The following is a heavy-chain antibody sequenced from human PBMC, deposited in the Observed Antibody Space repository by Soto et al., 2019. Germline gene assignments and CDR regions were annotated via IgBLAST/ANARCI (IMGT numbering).Heavy chain of an antibody. J-gene: IGHJ6*02. CDR2: ITSGSIYI. D-gene: IGHD4-4*01. CDR3: ARAYYSNYFYYYGMDV. V-gene: IGHV3-21*01. Sequence: PGGSLRLSCAASEFTFSTYTMNWVRQAPGKGLEWVSSITSGSIYIYYADSVKGRFTISRDDATNSLYLQMNSLRAEDTAMYYCARAYYSNYFYYYGMDVWGQGTTVTVSS. CDR1: EFTFSTYT.